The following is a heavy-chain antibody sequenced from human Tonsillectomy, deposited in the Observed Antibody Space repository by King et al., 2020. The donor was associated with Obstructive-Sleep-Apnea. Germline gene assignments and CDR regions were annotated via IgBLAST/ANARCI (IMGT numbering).Heavy chain of an antibody. CDR3: ARGDVVVVAASGMDV. J-gene: IGHJ6*02. V-gene: IGHV4-31*03. Sequence: QLQLQESGPGLVKPSQTLSLTCTVSGGSISSGGYYWSWIRQHPGKGLEWIGYIYYSGSTYYNPSLKSRVTISVDTSKNQFSLKLGPVTAADTAVYYCARGDVVVVAASGMDVWGQGTTVTVSS. D-gene: IGHD2-15*01. CDR1: GGSISSGGYY. CDR2: IYYSGST.